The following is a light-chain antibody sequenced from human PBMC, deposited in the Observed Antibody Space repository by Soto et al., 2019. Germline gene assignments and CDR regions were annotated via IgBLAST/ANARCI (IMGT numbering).Light chain of an antibody. CDR2: RNN. J-gene: IGLJ2*01. V-gene: IGLV1-47*01. CDR1: SSNIESYF. Sequence: QSVLTQPPSASGTPGQRVTISCSGSSSNIESYFVYWYQQLPGTAPRLLIYRNNQRPSGVPDRFSGSKSGTSASLAISALRSEDEADYYCTVWDDSLRGRLFGGGTKVTVL. CDR3: TVWDDSLRGRL.